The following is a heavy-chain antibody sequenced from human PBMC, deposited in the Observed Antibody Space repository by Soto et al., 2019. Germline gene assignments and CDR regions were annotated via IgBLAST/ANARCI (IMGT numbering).Heavy chain of an antibody. CDR2: ISGSGGST. V-gene: IGHV3-23*01. D-gene: IGHD3-16*02. CDR1: GFTFSSYA. Sequence: GGSLRLSCAASGFTFSSYAMSWVRQAPGKGLEWVSAISGSGGSTYYADSVKGRFTISRDNSKNTLYLQMNSLRAEDTAVYYCAKVGIWGSYRYTNFDYWGQGTLVTVSS. J-gene: IGHJ4*02. CDR3: AKVGIWGSYRYTNFDY.